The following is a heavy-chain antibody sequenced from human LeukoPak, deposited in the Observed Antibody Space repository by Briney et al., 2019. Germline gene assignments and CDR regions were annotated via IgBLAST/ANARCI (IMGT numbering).Heavy chain of an antibody. V-gene: IGHV1-69*05. CDR3: ARADGYAYYYMDV. CDR2: IIPIFGTA. D-gene: IGHD3-16*01. J-gene: IGHJ6*03. Sequence: SVKVSCKASGGTFSSYAISWVRQAPGQGLEWMGGIIPIFGTANYAQKFQGRVTITTDESTSTAYMELRSLRSDDTAVYYCARADGYAYYYMDVWGKGTTVTVSS. CDR1: GGTFSSYA.